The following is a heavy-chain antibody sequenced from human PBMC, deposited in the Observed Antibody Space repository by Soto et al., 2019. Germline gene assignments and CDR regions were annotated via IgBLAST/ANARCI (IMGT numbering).Heavy chain of an antibody. CDR1: GGIFSSNT. CDR2: IIPLFGTA. V-gene: IGHV1-69*06. Sequence: QVYLVQSGAEVKKPGSSVKLSCKASGGIFSSNTINWVRQAAGQGLEWMGGIIPLFGTANYAEKFQGRVTITADKSTKTEYMELTSVRSEDTAVYYCASKAACGGDCYALDPWGQGTLVTVS. CDR3: ASKAACGGDCYALDP. J-gene: IGHJ5*02. D-gene: IGHD2-21*02.